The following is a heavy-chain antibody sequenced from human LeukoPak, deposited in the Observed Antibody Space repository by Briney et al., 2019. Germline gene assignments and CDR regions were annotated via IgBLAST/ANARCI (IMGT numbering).Heavy chain of an antibody. V-gene: IGHV1-46*01. CDR3: ARAPGYCSGGSCSWFDY. Sequence: ASVKVSCKASGYTFSNYYMHWVRQAPGQGLEWMGIINPSGTTSSAQKFQGRVTMTSDTSTSTVDMELSSLRSEDTAVYYCARAPGYCSGGSCSWFDYWGQGTLVTVSS. CDR1: GYTFSNYY. CDR2: INPSGTT. J-gene: IGHJ4*02. D-gene: IGHD2-15*01.